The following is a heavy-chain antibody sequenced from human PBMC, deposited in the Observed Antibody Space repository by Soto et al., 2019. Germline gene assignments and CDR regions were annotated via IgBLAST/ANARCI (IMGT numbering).Heavy chain of an antibody. CDR3: ARRNWGLALPYYYYYGMDV. D-gene: IGHD3-16*01. CDR1: GGSISSSSYY. V-gene: IGHV4-39*01. Sequence: QLQLQESGPGLVKPSETLSLTCTVSGGSISSSSYYWGWIRQPPGKGLEWIGSLYYSGSTYYNPSLKSRFTISVDTSKNQFSLKLSSVTAADTAVYYCARRNWGLALPYYYYYGMDVWGQGTTVTVSS. CDR2: LYYSGST. J-gene: IGHJ6*02.